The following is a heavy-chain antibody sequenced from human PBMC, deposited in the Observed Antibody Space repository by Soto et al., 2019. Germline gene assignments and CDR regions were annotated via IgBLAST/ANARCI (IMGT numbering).Heavy chain of an antibody. D-gene: IGHD3-22*01. CDR1: GYTFTSYG. J-gene: IGHJ3*02. CDR2: ISGQNGNT. Sequence: ASVKVSCKASGYTFTSYGISWVRQAPGQGLEWMGWISGQNGNTYYAQKFQGRVTMTTDTSTSATYMELRSLGSDDTAVYYCARDYFYSSAYYHYTVDIWGQGTMVTVSS. V-gene: IGHV1-18*01. CDR3: ARDYFYSSAYYHYTVDI.